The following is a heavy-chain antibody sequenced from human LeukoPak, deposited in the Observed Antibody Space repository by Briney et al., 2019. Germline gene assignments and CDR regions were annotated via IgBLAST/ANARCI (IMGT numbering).Heavy chain of an antibody. D-gene: IGHD3-22*01. V-gene: IGHV1-69*04. CDR3: ARDPDYYDSSGDAFDI. CDR1: GGTFSSYA. CDR2: IIPILGIA. Sequence: ASVKVSCKASGGTFSSYAISWVRQAPGQGLEWMGRIIPILGIANYAQKFQGRVTITADKSTSTAYMELSSLRSEDTAVYYCARDPDYYDSSGDAFDIWGQGTMVTVSS. J-gene: IGHJ3*02.